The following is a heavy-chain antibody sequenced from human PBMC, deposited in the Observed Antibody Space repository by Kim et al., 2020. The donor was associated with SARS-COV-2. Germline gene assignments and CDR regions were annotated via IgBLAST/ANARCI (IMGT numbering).Heavy chain of an antibody. CDR3: ARDRRPYDILTGYYGMDV. J-gene: IGHJ6*02. D-gene: IGHD3-9*01. V-gene: IGHV4-31*02. Sequence: KSRVTISVDTSKNQFSLKLSSVTAADTAVYYCARDRRPYDILTGYYGMDVWGQGTTVTVSS.